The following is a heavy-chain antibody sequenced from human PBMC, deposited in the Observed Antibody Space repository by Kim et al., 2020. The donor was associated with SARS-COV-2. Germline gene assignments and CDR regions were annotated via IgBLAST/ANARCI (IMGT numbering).Heavy chain of an antibody. V-gene: IGHV4-59*09. D-gene: IGHD3-10*01. J-gene: IGHJ3*02. Sequence: SRVTISVDTSKNQFSLKLSSVTAADTAVYYCARGRITMVRGVKFSDAFDIWGQGTMVTVSS. CDR3: ARGRITMVRGVKFSDAFDI.